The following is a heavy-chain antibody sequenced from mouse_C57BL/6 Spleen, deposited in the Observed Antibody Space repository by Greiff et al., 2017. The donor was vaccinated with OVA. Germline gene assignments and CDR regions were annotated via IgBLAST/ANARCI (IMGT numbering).Heavy chain of an antibody. CDR2: ISNLAYSI. D-gene: IGHD4-1*01. Sequence: EVMLVESGGGLVQPGGSLKLSCAASGFTFSDYGMAWVRQAPRKGPEWVAFISNLAYSIYYADTVTGRFTISRENAKNTLYLEMSSLRSEDTAMYYCARSLWDGGPFDYWGQGTTLTVSS. V-gene: IGHV5-15*01. CDR3: ARSLWDGGPFDY. J-gene: IGHJ2*01. CDR1: GFTFSDYG.